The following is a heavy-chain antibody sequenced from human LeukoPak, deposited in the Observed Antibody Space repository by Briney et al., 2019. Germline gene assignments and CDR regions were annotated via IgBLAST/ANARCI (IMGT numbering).Heavy chain of an antibody. CDR3: AKHYMGSSYNRGLDY. D-gene: IGHD3-10*01. Sequence: SETLSLTCTVSGNSISSSSYYWVWIRQPPGKGLEWIGSIYYSGYTYYNPSLESRVTISVDTSKNQFSLKLSSVTAADTAIYYCAKHYMGSSYNRGLDYWGQGTLVTVSS. CDR1: GNSISSSSYY. CDR2: IYYSGYT. J-gene: IGHJ4*02. V-gene: IGHV4-39*01.